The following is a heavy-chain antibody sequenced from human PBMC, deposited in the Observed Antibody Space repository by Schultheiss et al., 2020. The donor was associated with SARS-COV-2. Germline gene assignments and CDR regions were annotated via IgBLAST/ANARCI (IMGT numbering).Heavy chain of an antibody. V-gene: IGHV4-38-2*01. D-gene: IGHD4-23*01. CDR1: GGSFTSDYW. CDR3: ARRRSDGNWYLDT. J-gene: IGHJ4*02. CDR2: IYYSGST. Sequence: SETLSLTCDVSGGSFTSDYWWIWVRQTPGKGLEWIGSIYYSGSTFYNPSLKSRVTISVDTSKNQFSLKLTSVTAADTAVYYCARRRSDGNWYLDTWGQGTLVTVSS.